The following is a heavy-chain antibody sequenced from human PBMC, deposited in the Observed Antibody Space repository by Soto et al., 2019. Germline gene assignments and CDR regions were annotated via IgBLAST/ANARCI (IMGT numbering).Heavy chain of an antibody. D-gene: IGHD4-17*01. CDR2: IIPIFGTA. Sequence: QVQLVQSGAEVKKPGSSVKVSCKASGGTFSSYAISWVRQAPGQGLEWMGGIIPIFGTANYAQKFQGSVTIPADESTSTAYRELSSLRSEDTAVYYCAYGTATVTPLFAYGGQGTLVTVSS. CDR3: AYGTATVTPLFAY. J-gene: IGHJ4*02. CDR1: GGTFSSYA. V-gene: IGHV1-69*12.